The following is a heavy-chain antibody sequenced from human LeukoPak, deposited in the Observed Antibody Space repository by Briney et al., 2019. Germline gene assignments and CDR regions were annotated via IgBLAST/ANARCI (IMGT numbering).Heavy chain of an antibody. CDR3: ARARAGAQNWVALDP. Sequence: GGSLRLSCAASGFTVSNDYMAWVRQAPGRGLEWVSLIYGDGTTFYTDSGKGRFTISRANFKTTMYLQMNSLRPEDPALYYCARARAGAQNWVALDPWGQGTLVTVSS. D-gene: IGHD7-27*01. CDR1: GFTVSNDY. V-gene: IGHV3-66*02. CDR2: IYGDGTT. J-gene: IGHJ5*02.